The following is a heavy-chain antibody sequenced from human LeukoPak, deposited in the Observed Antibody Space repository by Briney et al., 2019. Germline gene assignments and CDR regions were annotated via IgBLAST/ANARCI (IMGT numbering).Heavy chain of an antibody. V-gene: IGHV3-7*01. J-gene: IGHJ4*02. CDR2: IKHDGSEK. CDR3: AGGESNSFDY. CDR1: GFTFSNYW. D-gene: IGHD2-21*01. Sequence: GGSLRLSCAASGFTFSNYWMNWVRQVPGKGLEWVANIKHDGSEKYYVDSMKGRFTISRDNAKNSLYLQMNSLRAEDTAVYYCAGGESNSFDYWGQGTLVTVSS.